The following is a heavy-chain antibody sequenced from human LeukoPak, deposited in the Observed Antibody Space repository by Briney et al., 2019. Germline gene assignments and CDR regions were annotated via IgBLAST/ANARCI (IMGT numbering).Heavy chain of an antibody. D-gene: IGHD6-19*01. J-gene: IGHJ5*02. V-gene: IGHV3-9*01. CDR3: AKDYSSGWYGYNWFDP. CDR2: ISWNSGSI. CDR1: GFTFSSYA. Sequence: GGSLRLSCAASGFTFSSYAMSWVRQAPGKGLEWVSGISWNSGSIGYADSVKGRFTISRDNAKNSLYLQMNSLRAEDTALYYCAKDYSSGWYGYNWFDPWGQGTLVTASS.